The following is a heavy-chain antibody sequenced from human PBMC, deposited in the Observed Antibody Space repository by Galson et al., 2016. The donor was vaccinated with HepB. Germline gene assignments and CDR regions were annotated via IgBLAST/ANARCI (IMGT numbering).Heavy chain of an antibody. CDR2: ITPSSGST. V-gene: IGHV1-46*01. CDR1: GDTFARYQ. Sequence: SVKVSCKASGDTFARYQMHWVRQAPGQGLGWMGIITPSSGSTSYAQKFQGRVTFTRDTSTSTVYMELFSLKSEDTAVYHCARDDPYYGMDVWGQGTTVTVSS. CDR3: ARDDPYYGMDV. J-gene: IGHJ6*02.